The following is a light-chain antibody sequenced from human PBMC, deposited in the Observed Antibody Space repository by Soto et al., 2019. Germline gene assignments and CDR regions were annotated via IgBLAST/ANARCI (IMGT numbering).Light chain of an antibody. CDR1: QSVGSK. J-gene: IGKJ3*01. Sequence: EIVMTQSPATLSVSPGERATLACRASQSVGSKLAWYQQKPGQAPRLLIYGASTRATGIPARFSGSGSGTAFTLSISSLQSEDFAVYYCQQYYKWPPPFTFGPGTKVEIK. V-gene: IGKV3-15*01. CDR3: QQYYKWPPPFT. CDR2: GAS.